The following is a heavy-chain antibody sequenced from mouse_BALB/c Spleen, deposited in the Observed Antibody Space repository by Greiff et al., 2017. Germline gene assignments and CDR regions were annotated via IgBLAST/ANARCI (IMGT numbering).Heavy chain of an antibody. CDR1: GFTFSSFG. V-gene: IGHV5-17*02. CDR2: ISSGSSTI. D-gene: IGHD2-4*01. CDR3: ARAGMGITFDY. J-gene: IGHJ2*01. Sequence: EVKVVESGGGLVQPGGSRKLSCAASGFTFSSFGMHWVRQAPEKGLEWVAYISSGSSTIYYADTVKGRFTISRDNPKNTLFLQMTSLRSEDTAMYYCARAGMGITFDYWGQGTTLTVSS.